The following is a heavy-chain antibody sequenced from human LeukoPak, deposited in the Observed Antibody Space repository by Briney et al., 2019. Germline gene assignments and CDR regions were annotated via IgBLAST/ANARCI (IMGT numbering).Heavy chain of an antibody. D-gene: IGHD3-16*01. V-gene: IGHV1-2*02. CDR2: INPNSGGT. CDR3: ARLGGARGSY. J-gene: IGHJ4*02. CDR1: GYTFTGHY. Sequence: VASVKVSCKASGYTFTGHYMHWVRQASGQGLEWMGLINPNSGGTNYTQKFQGRVTMTRDTSISTAYMELSRLRSDDTAVYYCARLGGARGSYWGQGTLVTVSS.